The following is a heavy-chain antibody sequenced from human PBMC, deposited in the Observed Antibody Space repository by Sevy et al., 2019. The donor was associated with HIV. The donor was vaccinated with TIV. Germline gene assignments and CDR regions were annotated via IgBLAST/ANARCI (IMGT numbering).Heavy chain of an antibody. CDR3: ARDEERPTYCGGDCYSGWFDP. CDR2: INSDGSSP. V-gene: IGHV3-74*01. CDR1: GFTFSSYW. D-gene: IGHD2-21*02. Sequence: GGSLRLSCAASGFTFSSYWMHWVRQAPGKGLVWVSRINSDGSSPSYADSVKGRFTISRDNAKNTLYLQMNSLRAEDTAVYYCARDEERPTYCGGDCYSGWFDPWGQGTLVTVSS. J-gene: IGHJ5*02.